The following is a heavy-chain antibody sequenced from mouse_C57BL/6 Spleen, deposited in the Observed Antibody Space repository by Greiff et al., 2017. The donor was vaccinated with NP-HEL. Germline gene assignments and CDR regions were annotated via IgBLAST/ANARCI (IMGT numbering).Heavy chain of an antibody. CDR2: IRLKSDNYAT. V-gene: IGHV6-3*01. J-gene: IGHJ3*01. D-gene: IGHD1-1*01. Sequence: EVQLVESGGGLVQPGGSMKLSCVASGFTFSNYWMNWVRQSPEKGLEWVAQIRLKSDNYATHYAESVKGRFTISRDDSKSSVYLQMNNLRAEDTGIYYCTPYYYGSSFSWFAYWGQGTLVTVSA. CDR1: GFTFSNYW. CDR3: TPYYYGSSFSWFAY.